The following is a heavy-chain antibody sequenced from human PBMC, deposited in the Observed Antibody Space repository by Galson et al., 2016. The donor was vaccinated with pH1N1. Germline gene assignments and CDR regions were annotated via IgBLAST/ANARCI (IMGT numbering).Heavy chain of an antibody. CDR1: GYTFTNYY. Sequence: SVKVSCKASGYTFTNYYFHWVRQAPGQGLGWMGVIDPSGGGTTYSQKFQSRVAMTRDTSTNTVYMELSSLKSDDTAVYYCARDLGRLRDNWGQGTLVTVS. CDR2: IDPSGGGT. J-gene: IGHJ4*02. CDR3: ARDLGRLRDN. D-gene: IGHD1-26*01. V-gene: IGHV1-46*03.